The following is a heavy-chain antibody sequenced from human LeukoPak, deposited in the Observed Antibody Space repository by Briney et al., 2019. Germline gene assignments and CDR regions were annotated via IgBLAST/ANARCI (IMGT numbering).Heavy chain of an antibody. V-gene: IGHV3-23*01. CDR3: VKPSGNWPAAFDY. J-gene: IGHJ4*02. Sequence: GGSLRLSCAASGLSFSTHVMSWVRQAPGKGLEWVSVISGSGDTTYYADSVKGRFTISRDNSKNTLYLQMNSLRAEDTAVYYCVKPSGNWPAAFDYWGQGTLVTVSS. CDR1: GLSFSTHV. D-gene: IGHD1-1*01. CDR2: ISGSGDTT.